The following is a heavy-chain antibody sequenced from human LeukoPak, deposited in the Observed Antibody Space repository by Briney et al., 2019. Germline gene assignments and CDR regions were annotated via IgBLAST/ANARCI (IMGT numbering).Heavy chain of an antibody. V-gene: IGHV3-23*01. CDR3: AKRARYCGGGSCYDDAFDI. CDR1: GCTFSSYA. J-gene: IGHJ3*02. D-gene: IGHD2-15*01. Sequence: GESLRLSCAAYGCTFSSYARNWVRQAPGKGLEWVSTINHSGGSTYYADSVKGRFTISRDNSKSTLYLQMNSLRAEDTAVYYCAKRARYCGGGSCYDDAFDIWGQGTMVTVSS. CDR2: INHSGGST.